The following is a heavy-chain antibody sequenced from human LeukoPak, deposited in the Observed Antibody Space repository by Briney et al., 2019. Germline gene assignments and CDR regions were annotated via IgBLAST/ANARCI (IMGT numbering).Heavy chain of an antibody. V-gene: IGHV1-2*02. J-gene: IGHJ6*03. CDR2: INPNSGGT. D-gene: IGHD3-3*01. CDR3: ARSLFRFLEWSYRSYYYCYMDV. CDR1: GYTFTGYY. Sequence: APVKVSCKASGYTFTGYYMHWVRQAPGQGLEWMGWINPNSGGTNYAQKFQGRVTMTRDTSISTAYMELSRLRSDDTAVYYCARSLFRFLEWSYRSYYYCYMDVWGKGTTVTVSS.